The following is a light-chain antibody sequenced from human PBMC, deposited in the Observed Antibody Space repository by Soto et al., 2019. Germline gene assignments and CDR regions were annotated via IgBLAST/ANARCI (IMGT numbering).Light chain of an antibody. Sequence: EIVLTPSPGTLSFSPGERATLSSRASQSVSSSYLAWNQQKPGQAPRLLIYGASSRATGIPDRFSGSGSGTDFTLTIISLQPEDFATYYCQQANSFPLTFGQGTRLEIK. CDR3: QQANSFPLT. CDR1: QSVSSSY. V-gene: IGKV3-20*01. J-gene: IGKJ5*01. CDR2: GAS.